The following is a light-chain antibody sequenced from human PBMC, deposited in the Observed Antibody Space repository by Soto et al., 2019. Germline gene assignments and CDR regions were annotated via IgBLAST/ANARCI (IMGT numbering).Light chain of an antibody. CDR1: QSISSSF. V-gene: IGKV3-20*01. CDR3: QHYRGSPPYT. Sequence: EIVLTQSPATLSLSPGERVTLSCRASQSISSSFLAWYQQTPGQAPRLVMYGTSRRAPGIPDTFSGSGSGTDFSLTISRLEPEDFAVYYCQHYRGSPPYTFGQGTKLEIK. J-gene: IGKJ2*01. CDR2: GTS.